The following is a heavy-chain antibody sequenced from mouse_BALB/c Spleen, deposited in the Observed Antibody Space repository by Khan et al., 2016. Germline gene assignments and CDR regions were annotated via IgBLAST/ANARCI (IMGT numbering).Heavy chain of an antibody. V-gene: IGHV2-6*02. J-gene: IGHJ2*01. CDR3: GRDGGNSFGY. CDR1: GFSLTSYG. CDR2: IWSDGST. Sequence: QVQLKESGPGLVAPSQSLSITCTVSGFSLTSYGVHWVRQPPGQGLEWLVVIWSDGSTTYNSALKSRLNISKDNSKSQVFLKMHSLQTADPAMDYWGRDGGNSFGYWGQGTTLTGYS.